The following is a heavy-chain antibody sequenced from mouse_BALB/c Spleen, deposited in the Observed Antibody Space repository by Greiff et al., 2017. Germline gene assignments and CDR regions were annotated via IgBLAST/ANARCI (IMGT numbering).Heavy chain of an antibody. D-gene: IGHD2-4*01. CDR2: IDPANGNT. CDR3: AVYYDYDGFAY. J-gene: IGHJ3*01. Sequence: LKESGAELVKPGASVKLSCTASGFNIKDTYMHWVKQRPEQGLEWIGRIDPANGNTKYDPKFQGKATITADTSSNTAYLQLSSLTSEDTAVYYCAVYYDYDGFAYWGQGTLVTVSA. V-gene: IGHV14-3*02. CDR1: GFNIKDTY.